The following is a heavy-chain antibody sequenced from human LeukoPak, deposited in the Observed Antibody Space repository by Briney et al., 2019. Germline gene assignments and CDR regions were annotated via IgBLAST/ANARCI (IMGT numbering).Heavy chain of an antibody. D-gene: IGHD3-9*01. CDR2: INDSGST. CDR3: ARLPSGYCFDY. V-gene: IGHV4-34*01. Sequence: PSETLSLTCAVYGGSFSGHYWSWIRQPPGKGLEWIGEINDSGSTEGNPSLKSRLTISVDTSKNQFSLKLSSVTAADTAMYYCARLPSGYCFDYRSQGTLVTVSS. J-gene: IGHJ4*02. CDR1: GGSFSGHY.